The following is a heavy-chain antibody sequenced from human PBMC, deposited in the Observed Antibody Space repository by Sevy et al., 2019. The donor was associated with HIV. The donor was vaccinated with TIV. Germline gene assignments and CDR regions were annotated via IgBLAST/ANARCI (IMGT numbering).Heavy chain of an antibody. CDR2: MNPNSGNT. V-gene: IGHV1-8*01. CDR1: GYTFTSYD. CDR3: ARGVFTIFGVVIIQRGNWFDP. J-gene: IGHJ5*02. Sequence: ASVKVSCKASGYTFTSYDINWVRQATGQGLEWMGWMNPNSGNTGYAQKFQGRVTMTRNTSLSTAYMELSSLRSEDTAVYYCARGVFTIFGVVIIQRGNWFDPWGQGTLVTVSS. D-gene: IGHD3-3*01.